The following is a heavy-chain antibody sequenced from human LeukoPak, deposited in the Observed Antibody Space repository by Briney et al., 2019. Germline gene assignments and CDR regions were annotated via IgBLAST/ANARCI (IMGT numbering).Heavy chain of an antibody. CDR1: GGTFSSYA. V-gene: IGHV1-69*05. CDR3: ARQSSSWSPPDY. D-gene: IGHD6-13*01. CDR2: IIPIFGTA. J-gene: IGHJ4*02. Sequence: RASVKVSCKASGGTFSSYAISWVRQAPGQGLEWMGGIIPIFGTANYAQKFQGRVTITTDESTSTAYMELSSLRSEDTAVYYCARQSSSWSPPDYWGQGTLVTVSS.